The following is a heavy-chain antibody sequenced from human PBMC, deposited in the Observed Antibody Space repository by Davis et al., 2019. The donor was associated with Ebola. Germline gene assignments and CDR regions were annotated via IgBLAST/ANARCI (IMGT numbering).Heavy chain of an antibody. CDR3: ARDRSDISTGYDAFDV. Sequence: SETLSLTLTVSGGSITSDYWSWIRQPPGKGLEWIGYIYYSGDTNYSPSLQSRVTISIDTSKTQFSLKVTSVTAADTAVYYCARDRSDISTGYDAFDVWGQGTMVTVSS. J-gene: IGHJ3*01. D-gene: IGHD3-9*01. CDR2: IYYSGDT. V-gene: IGHV4-59*01. CDR1: GGSITSDY.